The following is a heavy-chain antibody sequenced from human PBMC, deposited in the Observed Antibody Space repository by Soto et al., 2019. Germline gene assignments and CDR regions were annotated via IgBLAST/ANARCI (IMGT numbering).Heavy chain of an antibody. J-gene: IGHJ5*02. CDR3: ARDNRYNWNDEGWFDP. CDR2: MNPNSGNT. V-gene: IGHV1-8*01. Sequence: QVQLVQSGAEVKKPGASVKVSCKASGYSFSDYDINWVRQATGQGAEWMGWMNPNSGNTGYAQKFKGRVTMTRNASINTAYMELSSLGSEDTAVYYCARDNRYNWNDEGWFDPWGQGTLVTVSS. CDR1: GYSFSDYD. D-gene: IGHD1-20*01.